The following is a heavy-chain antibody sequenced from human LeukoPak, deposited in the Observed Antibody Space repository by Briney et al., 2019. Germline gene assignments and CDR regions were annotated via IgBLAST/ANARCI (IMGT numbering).Heavy chain of an antibody. Sequence: AGGSLRLSCAASGFTFSDYYMSWIRQAPGKGLEWVSYITNSVSTIYYADSVKGRFTISRGNAKNSLYLQMNSLRDEDTAVYYCARGAYSKIDPWGQGTLVTVSS. CDR2: ITNSVSTI. J-gene: IGHJ5*02. V-gene: IGHV3-11*04. CDR1: GFTFSDYY. D-gene: IGHD4-11*01. CDR3: ARGAYSKIDP.